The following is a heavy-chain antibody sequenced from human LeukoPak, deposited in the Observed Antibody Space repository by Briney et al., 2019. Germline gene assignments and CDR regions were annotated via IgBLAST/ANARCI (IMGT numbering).Heavy chain of an antibody. CDR3: AKDWAGCSSTSCYKETDY. J-gene: IGHJ4*02. CDR1: GFTFSFYG. Sequence: GGSLRLSCAASGFTFSFYGMHWVRQAPGKGLEWVAFIRYDGSNKYYADSVKGRFTISRDNSKNTLYLQMNSLRAEDTAVYYCAKDWAGCSSTSCYKETDYWGQGTLVTVSS. V-gene: IGHV3-30*02. D-gene: IGHD2-2*02. CDR2: IRYDGSNK.